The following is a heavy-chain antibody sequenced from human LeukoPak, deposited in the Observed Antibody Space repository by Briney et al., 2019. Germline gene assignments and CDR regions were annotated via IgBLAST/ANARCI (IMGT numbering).Heavy chain of an antibody. D-gene: IGHD2-2*01. CDR1: GFTFSSYV. Sequence: PGGSLRLSCAASGFTFSSYVMHWVRQAPGKGLEWVAITSYDGSNEYYADSVKGRFTISRDNSKNTLYLQMNSLRAEDTAVYYCARVGSTSWYLDYWGQGTLVTVSS. V-gene: IGHV3-30*04. CDR2: TSYDGSNE. J-gene: IGHJ4*02. CDR3: ARVGSTSWYLDY.